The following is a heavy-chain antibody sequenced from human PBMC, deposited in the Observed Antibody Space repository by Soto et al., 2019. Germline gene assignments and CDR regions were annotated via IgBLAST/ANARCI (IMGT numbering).Heavy chain of an antibody. CDR2: IYYSGIS. D-gene: IGHD5-18*01. V-gene: IGHV4-31*03. CDR3: ARSEWIQLWFDY. J-gene: IGHJ4*02. Sequence: QVQLLESGPGLVKPSQTLSLICNVSGASISSGGYYWSWIRQRPGGGLEWLGFIYYSGISHYNPSIKRRATISVDMSKNQFSLTLISVTAADTAVYYCARSEWIQLWFDYWGQGALVTVS. CDR1: GASISSGGYY.